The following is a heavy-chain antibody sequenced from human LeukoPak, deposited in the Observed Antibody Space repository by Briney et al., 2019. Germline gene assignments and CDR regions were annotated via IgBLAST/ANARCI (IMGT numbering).Heavy chain of an antibody. CDR3: ARVGVNIVAGVSLKRSGGHWFDP. V-gene: IGHV5-51*01. CDR1: ADNFNNYC. CDR2: IYFDDFET. J-gene: IGHJ5*02. Sequence: GESLKIYCKGGADNFNNYCIVWVRQAPVKGGEWMGAIYFDDFETKYSTSFQGRVTISADKTISTTYLQWSALTASDSAVHYCARVGVNIVAGVSLKRSGGHWFDPWGQGTLVTVSS. D-gene: IGHD3-10*01.